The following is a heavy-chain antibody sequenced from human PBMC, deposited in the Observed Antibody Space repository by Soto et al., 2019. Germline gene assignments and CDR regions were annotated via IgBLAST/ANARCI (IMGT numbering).Heavy chain of an antibody. CDR2: INPHGGST. CDR3: ARSSGGNFGIIIEGSNWFDP. V-gene: IGHV1-46*01. J-gene: IGHJ5*02. CDR1: GHTFTSSY. D-gene: IGHD3-3*01. Sequence: ASVKVSCKAPGHTFTSSYLNWVRQAPGQGLEWMGVINPHGGSTKYAQKFQGRITMTRDTSRSTVYMELSSLRSDDTAIYYCARSSGGNFGIIIEGSNWFDPWGQGTLVTVSS.